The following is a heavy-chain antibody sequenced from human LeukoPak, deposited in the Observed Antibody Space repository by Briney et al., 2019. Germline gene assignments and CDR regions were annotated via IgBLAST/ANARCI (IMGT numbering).Heavy chain of an antibody. V-gene: IGHV1-3*04. CDR2: INTDTGNT. D-gene: IGHD4-23*01. J-gene: IGHJ4*02. CDR3: ARGYGGPYYFDY. CDR1: GYTFNTYA. Sequence: GASVKVSCKASGYTFNTYAIHWVRQAPGQGLEWMGWINTDTGNTKYSQKFQGRVTITRDTSASTAYMELSSLRSEDTTVYYCARGYGGPYYFDYWGQGTLITVSS.